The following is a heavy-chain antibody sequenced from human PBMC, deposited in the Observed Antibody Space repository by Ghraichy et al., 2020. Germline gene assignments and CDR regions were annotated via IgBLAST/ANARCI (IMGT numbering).Heavy chain of an antibody. CDR1: GFIFSGYW. CDR3: ARDLGGGWYFDY. J-gene: IGHJ4*02. CDR2: IKKDGSEK. D-gene: IGHD6-19*01. V-gene: IGHV3-7*01. Sequence: LTCAASGFIFSGYWMSWVRQAPGKGPEWVANIKKDGSEKYYVDSVKGRFTISRDNAKNSLNLQMNSLRAEDTAVYYCARDLGGGWYFDYWGQGALVTVSS.